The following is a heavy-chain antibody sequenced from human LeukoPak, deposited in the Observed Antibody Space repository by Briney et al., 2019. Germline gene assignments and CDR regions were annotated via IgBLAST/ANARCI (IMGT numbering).Heavy chain of an antibody. V-gene: IGHV5-51*01. CDR3: ARQGSYDNSGYSFDY. D-gene: IGHD3-22*01. J-gene: IGHJ4*02. Sequence: GESLKISCKASGYSLINHWIGWVRQMPGKGLDWMGIIYPGNADATYSPSFQGQVTISADKSTTTVYLQWSSLKASDTAMYYCARQGSYDNSGYSFDYWGQGTLITVSS. CDR1: GYSLINHW. CDR2: IYPGNADA.